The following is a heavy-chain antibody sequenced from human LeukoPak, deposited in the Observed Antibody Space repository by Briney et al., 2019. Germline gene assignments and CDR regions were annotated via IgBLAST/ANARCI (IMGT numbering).Heavy chain of an antibody. D-gene: IGHD3-22*01. CDR2: IYYSGST. Sequence: SETLSLTCTVSGDTISTSFYYWDWIRQPPGKGLEWIGDIYYSGSTNYNPSLKSRVTISVDTSKSQFSLKLTSVTAADTAVYYCARGSSYYSGSSGYGPWGQGTLVTVSS. CDR3: ARGSSYYSGSSGYGP. CDR1: GDTISTSFYY. V-gene: IGHV4-61*05. J-gene: IGHJ5*02.